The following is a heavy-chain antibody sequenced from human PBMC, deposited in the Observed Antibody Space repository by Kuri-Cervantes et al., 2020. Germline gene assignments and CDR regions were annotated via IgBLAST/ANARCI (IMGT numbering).Heavy chain of an antibody. J-gene: IGHJ6*02. CDR2: ISAYNGST. CDR1: RFTSSTYG. D-gene: IGHD5-12*01. V-gene: IGHV1-18*01. CDR3: ASREGATGSEGYYGMDD. Sequence: ASVKVSCKASRFTSSTYGISWVRHARGQGLEWWGLISAYNGSTNYAPNPQGRVTMTTDTSTSTAYIELRSLRSEDTAVYYCASREGATGSEGYYGMDDWGQGTTVTVSS.